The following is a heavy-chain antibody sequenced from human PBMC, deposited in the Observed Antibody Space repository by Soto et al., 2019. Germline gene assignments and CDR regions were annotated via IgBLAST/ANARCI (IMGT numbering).Heavy chain of an antibody. D-gene: IGHD3-10*01. Sequence: SETLSLTCAVCGGSFSGYYWSWIRQSPGKGLELIGEINHSGSTNSKPSLKSRVTISVDASKKQFSLKLNSVTAADTAVYYCAREPRLLIWFGELHDWGRGTLVTVSS. V-gene: IGHV4-34*01. CDR2: INHSGST. J-gene: IGHJ4*02. CDR1: GGSFSGYY. CDR3: AREPRLLIWFGELHD.